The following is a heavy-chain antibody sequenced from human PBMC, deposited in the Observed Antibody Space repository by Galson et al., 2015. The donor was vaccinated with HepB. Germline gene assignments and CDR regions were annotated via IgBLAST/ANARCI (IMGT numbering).Heavy chain of an antibody. V-gene: IGHV3-15*01. J-gene: IGHJ5*02. CDR2: IKSKTDGETT. CDR1: GFPFNNAW. CDR3: TTDVYYSTYWSWLDP. D-gene: IGHD2-8*02. Sequence: SLRLSCAASGFPFNNAWMTWVRQAPGMGLEWVGRIKSKTDGETTDYAAPVKGRFTISRDGSKNRLYLQMNSLKTEDTAVYYCTTDVYYSTYWSWLDPWGQGTLVT.